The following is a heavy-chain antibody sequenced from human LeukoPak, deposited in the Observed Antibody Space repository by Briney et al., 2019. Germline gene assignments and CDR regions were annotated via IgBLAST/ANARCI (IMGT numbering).Heavy chain of an antibody. CDR2: ISGSGGST. D-gene: IGHD3-22*01. Sequence: GGSLRLSCAASGFTFNNYAMSWVRQAPGKGPEWLSAISGSGGSTTDADSVKGRFTTSRDNSKSTLYLQVNSLRAEDTAVYYCAKDQKGYYDSSGPVDYWGQGTLVTVSS. CDR3: AKDQKGYYDSSGPVDY. CDR1: GFTFNNYA. V-gene: IGHV3-23*01. J-gene: IGHJ4*02.